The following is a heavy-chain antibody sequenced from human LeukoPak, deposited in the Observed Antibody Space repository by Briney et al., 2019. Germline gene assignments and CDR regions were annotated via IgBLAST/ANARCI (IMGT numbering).Heavy chain of an antibody. J-gene: IGHJ4*02. V-gene: IGHV3-30-3*01. CDR3: ATGEGHQLLWGKIDY. CDR2: ISYDGSNK. Sequence: PGRSLRLSCAASGFTFSSYAMHWVRQAPGKGLEWVAVISYDGSNKYYADSVKGRFTISRDNSKNTLYLQMNSLRAEDTAVYYCATGEGHQLLWGKIDYWGQGTLVTVFS. D-gene: IGHD2-2*01. CDR1: GFTFSSYA.